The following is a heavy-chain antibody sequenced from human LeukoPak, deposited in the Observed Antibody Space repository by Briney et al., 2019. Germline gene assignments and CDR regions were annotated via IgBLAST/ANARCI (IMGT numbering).Heavy chain of an antibody. CDR3: ARRYDATAMIDY. V-gene: IGHV4-39*01. CDR2: IYYSGSA. CDR1: GGSISSSLYY. J-gene: IGHJ4*02. D-gene: IGHD5-18*01. Sequence: PSETLSLTCTVSGGSISSSLYYWAWIRQSPGNELEWIGSIYYSGSAYYNPSLKSRVTISVDTSKNQFSLKLSSVTAADTAVYYCARRYDATAMIDYWGQGTPVTVSS.